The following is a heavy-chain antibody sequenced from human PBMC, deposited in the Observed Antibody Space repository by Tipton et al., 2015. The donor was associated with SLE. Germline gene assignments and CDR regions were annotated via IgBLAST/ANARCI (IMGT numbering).Heavy chain of an antibody. Sequence: SLRLSCAASGFNFRDAWLNWVRQAPGKGLEWVGRITSKSDGETTHYGAPVKGRFSISRDDSENTVYLQMNSLKTEDTAVYYCATDDMRNSGSYYYYYYMDVWGKGTTVTVSS. CDR2: ITSKSDGETT. V-gene: IGHV3-15*01. D-gene: IGHD1-26*01. CDR1: GFNFRDAW. J-gene: IGHJ6*03. CDR3: ATDDMRNSGSYYYYYYMDV.